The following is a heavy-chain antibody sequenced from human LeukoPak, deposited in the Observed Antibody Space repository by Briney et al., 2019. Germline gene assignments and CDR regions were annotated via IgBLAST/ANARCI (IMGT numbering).Heavy chain of an antibody. D-gene: IGHD1-26*01. CDR2: IYYSGST. CDR3: ARERGTRAPVGATFAFDI. Sequence: SETLSLTCTVSGGSISSYYWSWIRQPPGKGLEWIGYIYYSGSTNYNPSLKSRVTISVDTSKNQFSLKLSSVTAADTAVYYCARERGTRAPVGATFAFDIWGQGTMVTVSS. J-gene: IGHJ3*02. V-gene: IGHV4-59*01. CDR1: GGSISSYY.